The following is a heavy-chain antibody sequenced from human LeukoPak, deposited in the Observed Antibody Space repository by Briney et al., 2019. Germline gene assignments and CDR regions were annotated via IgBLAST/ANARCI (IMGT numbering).Heavy chain of an antibody. Sequence: GGSLRLSCAASGSTLSEFWMNWVRQAPGKGLEWVANIKQDGREKNYVDSGKGRFTISRDNAKNSAYLQMNNLRVDDTAVYYCVGGYGWLPDYWGQGTLVTVSS. CDR1: GSTLSEFW. V-gene: IGHV3-7*04. D-gene: IGHD6-19*01. CDR3: VGGYGWLPDY. CDR2: IKQDGREK. J-gene: IGHJ4*02.